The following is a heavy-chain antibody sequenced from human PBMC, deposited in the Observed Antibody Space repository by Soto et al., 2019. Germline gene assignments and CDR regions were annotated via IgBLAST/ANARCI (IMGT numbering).Heavy chain of an antibody. V-gene: IGHV3-30*18. CDR1: GFTFSGYG. CDR3: AKDRVSEHNNGWPQGS. Sequence: GGSLRLSCAASGFTFSGYGMHWVRQAPGKGLEWVAVISNDGINKYYGDSVKGRFTISRDNSKNTLYLQMNSLIAEDTAVYYCAKDRVSEHNNGWPQGSWGQGTQVTVSS. J-gene: IGHJ4*02. CDR2: ISNDGINK. D-gene: IGHD6-19*01.